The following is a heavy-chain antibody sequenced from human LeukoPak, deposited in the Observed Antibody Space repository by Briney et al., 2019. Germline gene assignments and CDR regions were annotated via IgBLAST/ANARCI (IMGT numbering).Heavy chain of an antibody. V-gene: IGHV3-64*01. D-gene: IGHD3-10*01. CDR2: ISSNGGNT. Sequence: PGGSLRLSCAASGFTFSSYAIHWVRQAPGKGLEYVSAISSNGGNTYYANSVKGRFTISRDNSKNTLYLQMGSLRAEDMGVYYCARTYYYGSGSPDYWGQGTLVTVSS. CDR1: GFTFSSYA. J-gene: IGHJ4*02. CDR3: ARTYYYGSGSPDY.